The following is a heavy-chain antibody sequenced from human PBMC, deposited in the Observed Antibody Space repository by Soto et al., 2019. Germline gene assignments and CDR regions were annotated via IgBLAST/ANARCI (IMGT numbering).Heavy chain of an antibody. J-gene: IGHJ4*02. CDR3: AKARGYSGYESFDY. D-gene: IGHD5-12*01. CDR2: ISGSGGST. CDR1: GFAFSSYA. V-gene: IGHV3-23*01. Sequence: GGSLRLSCAASGFAFSSYAMSWVRQAPGKGLEWVSAISGSGGSTYYADSVKGRFTISRDNSKNTLYLQMNSLRAEDTAVYYCAKARGYSGYESFDYWGQGTLVTVSS.